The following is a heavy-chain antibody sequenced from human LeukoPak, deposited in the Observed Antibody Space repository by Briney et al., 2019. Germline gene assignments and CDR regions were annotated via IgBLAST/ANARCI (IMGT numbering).Heavy chain of an antibody. Sequence: PGGSLRLSCEASGFTFSTYAMHWVRQAPGKGLEYVSAISSNGGSPFYANSVEGRFTISRDNSKNTLYLQMGSLRDEDMAVYYCAREYCSSTNCYKTIDYWGQGTLVTVSS. CDR3: AREYCSSTNCYKTIDY. D-gene: IGHD2-2*02. V-gene: IGHV3-64*01. CDR1: GFTFSTYA. J-gene: IGHJ4*02. CDR2: ISSNGGSP.